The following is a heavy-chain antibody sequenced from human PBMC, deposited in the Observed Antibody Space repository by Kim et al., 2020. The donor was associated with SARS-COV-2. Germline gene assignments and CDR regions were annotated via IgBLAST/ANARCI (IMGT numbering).Heavy chain of an antibody. Sequence: ASVKVSCKASGYTFTSYAMHWVRQAPGQRLEWMGWINAGNGNTKYSQKFQGRVTITRDTSASTAYMELSSLRSEDTAVYYCARSDYVWGSYRLFDCWGQGTLVTVSS. D-gene: IGHD3-16*02. CDR2: INAGNGNT. J-gene: IGHJ4*02. CDR1: GYTFTSYA. V-gene: IGHV1-3*01. CDR3: ARSDYVWGSYRLFDC.